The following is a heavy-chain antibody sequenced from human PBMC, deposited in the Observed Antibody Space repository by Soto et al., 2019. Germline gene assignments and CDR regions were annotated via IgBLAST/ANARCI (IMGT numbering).Heavy chain of an antibody. CDR1: GFTFSSYG. Sequence: HPGGSLRLSCAASGFTFSSYGMHWVRQAPGKGLEWVAVISYDGSNKYYADSVKGRFTISRDNSKNTLYLQMNSLRAEDTAVYYCAKDGRVEKDFWSGFYYFDYWGQGTLVTVSS. V-gene: IGHV3-30*18. CDR3: AKDGRVEKDFWSGFYYFDY. J-gene: IGHJ4*02. D-gene: IGHD3-3*01. CDR2: ISYDGSNK.